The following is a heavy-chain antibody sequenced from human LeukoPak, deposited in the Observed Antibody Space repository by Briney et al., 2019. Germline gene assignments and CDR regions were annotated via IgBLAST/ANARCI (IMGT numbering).Heavy chain of an antibody. CDR1: GFTFSSCW. CDR2: IDSDGSRT. Sequence: GGSLRLSCAASGFTFSSCWMHWVRQAPGKGLVWVSSIDSDGSRTTYADSVRGRFTISRDNAKNTLYLQMNSLRAEDTAVYYCARSRYDSSAYYYFAYWGQGTLVTVSS. D-gene: IGHD3-22*01. J-gene: IGHJ4*02. CDR3: ARSRYDSSAYYYFAY. V-gene: IGHV3-74*01.